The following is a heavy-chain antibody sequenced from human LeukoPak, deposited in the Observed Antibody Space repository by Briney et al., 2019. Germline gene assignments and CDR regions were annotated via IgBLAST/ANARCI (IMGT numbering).Heavy chain of an antibody. CDR3: ARPNYYDSSGYYNY. V-gene: IGHV3-30*19. J-gene: IGHJ4*02. Sequence: PGGSLRLSCAASGFTFSSYGMHWVRQAPGKGLEWVAVIWYDGSNKYYADSVKGRFTISRDNSKNTLYLQMNSLRAEDTAVYYCARPNYYDSSGYYNYWGQGTLVTVSS. CDR2: IWYDGSNK. D-gene: IGHD3-22*01. CDR1: GFTFSSYG.